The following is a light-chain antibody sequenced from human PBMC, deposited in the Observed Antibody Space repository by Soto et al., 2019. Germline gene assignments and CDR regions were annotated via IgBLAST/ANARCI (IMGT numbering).Light chain of an antibody. V-gene: IGKV3-20*01. CDR2: GAS. J-gene: IGKJ1*01. Sequence: EIVLTQSPGTLSLSPGERATLSCRASQSINSNYLAWYQLKPGQPPRLLIYGASIRATAIPDRFSGSVSGTDFTLTISRLDPEDFAVYFCQQYGTSPRTFGQGTKVDIK. CDR1: QSINSNY. CDR3: QQYGTSPRT.